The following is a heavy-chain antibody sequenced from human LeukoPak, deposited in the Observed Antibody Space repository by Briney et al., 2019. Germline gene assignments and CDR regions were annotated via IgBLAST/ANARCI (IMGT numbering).Heavy chain of an antibody. D-gene: IGHD3-22*01. CDR3: AVHQYYYDSSGYYYYMDV. Sequence: ASVKVSCKVSGYTLTELSMHWVRQAPGKGLEWMGGFDPEDGETIYAQKFQGRVTMTEDTSTDTAYMELSSLRSEDTAVYYCAVHQYYYDSSGYYYYMDVWGKGTSVPVSS. J-gene: IGHJ6*03. CDR1: GYTLTELS. V-gene: IGHV1-24*01. CDR2: FDPEDGET.